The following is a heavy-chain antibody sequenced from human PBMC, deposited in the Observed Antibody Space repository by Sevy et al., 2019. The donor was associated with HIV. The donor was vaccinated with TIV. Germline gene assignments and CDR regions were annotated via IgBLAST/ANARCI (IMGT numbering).Heavy chain of an antibody. D-gene: IGHD3-10*01. CDR3: ARPPAPVRGDNMRLYYFDY. J-gene: IGHJ4*02. CDR2: ISYDGSNK. V-gene: IGHV3-30-3*01. CDR1: GFTFSSYA. Sequence: GGSLRLSCAASGFTFSSYAMHWVRQAPGKGLEWVAVISYDGSNKYYADSVKGRFTISRDNSKNTLYLQMNSLRAKDTVVYYCARPPAPVRGDNMRLYYFDYWGQGTLVTVSS.